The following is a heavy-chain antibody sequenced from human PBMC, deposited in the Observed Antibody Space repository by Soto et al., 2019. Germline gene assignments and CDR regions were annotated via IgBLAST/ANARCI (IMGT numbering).Heavy chain of an antibody. CDR2: IWYDGTKK. V-gene: IGHV3-33*01. CDR3: ARDVVTAVAGSVNWFDP. CDR1: GFSLRTYG. D-gene: IGHD6-19*01. J-gene: IGHJ5*02. Sequence: GGSLRLSCAASGFSLRTYGMQWLRRAPGKGLEWVAFIWYDGTKKFYANSVKGRSTISKDNSNNILYLQMSGLRAEDTAVYYCARDVVTAVAGSVNWFDPWGQGTLVTVST.